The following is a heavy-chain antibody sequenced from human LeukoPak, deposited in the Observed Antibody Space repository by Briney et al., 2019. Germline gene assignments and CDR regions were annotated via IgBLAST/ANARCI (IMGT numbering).Heavy chain of an antibody. D-gene: IGHD3-3*01. Sequence: GGSLRLSCAVSGFSFSNYGMSWVRQAPGKGLEWVSDISGSGGTTHYADSVKGRFSISRDNSKNMLYLQMNSLGAEDTAVYYCAKSARTYYDFWSGYFSVDFDYWGQGTLVTVSS. V-gene: IGHV3-23*01. CDR2: ISGSGGTT. CDR1: GFSFSNYG. CDR3: AKSARTYYDFWSGYFSVDFDY. J-gene: IGHJ4*02.